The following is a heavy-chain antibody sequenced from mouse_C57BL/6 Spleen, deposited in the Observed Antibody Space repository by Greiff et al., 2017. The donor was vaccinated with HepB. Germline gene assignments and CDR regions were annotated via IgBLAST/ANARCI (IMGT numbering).Heavy chain of an antibody. CDR1: GFNIKDDY. CDR2: IDPENGDT. Sequence: EVQLQQSGAELVRPGASVKLSCTASGFNIKDDYMHWVKQRPEQGLEWIGWIDPENGDTEYASKFQGKAPITADTSSNTAYLQLSSLTSEDTAVYYCTTGSTMVTTDYWGQGTTLTVSS. CDR3: TTGSTMVTTDY. J-gene: IGHJ2*01. D-gene: IGHD2-2*01. V-gene: IGHV14-4*01.